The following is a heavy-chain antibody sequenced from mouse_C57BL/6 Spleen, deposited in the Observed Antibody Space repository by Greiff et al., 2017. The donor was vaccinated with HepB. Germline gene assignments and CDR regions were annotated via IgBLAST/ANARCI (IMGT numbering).Heavy chain of an antibody. V-gene: IGHV5-4*03. Sequence: EVMLVESGGGLVKPGGSLKLSCAASGFTFSSYAMSWVRQTQEKRLEWVATISDGGSYTYYPDNVKGRFTISRDNAKNNLYLQMSHLKSEDTAMYYCAREGYGSSHWYFDVWGTGTTVTVSS. CDR3: AREGYGSSHWYFDV. CDR2: ISDGGSYT. D-gene: IGHD1-1*01. CDR1: GFTFSSYA. J-gene: IGHJ1*03.